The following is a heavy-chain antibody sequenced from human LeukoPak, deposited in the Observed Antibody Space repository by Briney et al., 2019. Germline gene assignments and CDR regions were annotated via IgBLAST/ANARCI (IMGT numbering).Heavy chain of an antibody. CDR2: INPNSGGT. CDR3: DRGMPKLLGYCSSTSCSDFDY. V-gene: IGHV1-2*02. J-gene: IGHJ4*02. D-gene: IGHD2-2*01. Sequence: ASVKVSCKASGYTFTGYYMHWVRQAPGQGLEWMGWINPNSGGTNYAQKFQGRVTMTRDTSISTAYMELSRLRSDDTAVYCCDRGMPKLLGYCSSTSCSDFDYWGQGTLVTVSS. CDR1: GYTFTGYY.